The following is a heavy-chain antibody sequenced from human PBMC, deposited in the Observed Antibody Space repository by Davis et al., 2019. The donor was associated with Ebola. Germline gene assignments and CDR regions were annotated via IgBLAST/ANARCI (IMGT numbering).Heavy chain of an antibody. V-gene: IGHV1-18*01. CDR1: GYTFNNYA. CDR2: ITIYNGVR. D-gene: IGHD5-12*01. J-gene: IGHJ3*02. Sequence: AASVKVSCKASGYTFNNYAITWVRQAPGQGLEWLGWITIYNGVRKYAQRFQDRVTVTRDTSTTKVYMDLSSLRSEDTALYYCTTPGGQDSGYDVFDIWGQGTMVTVSS. CDR3: TTPGGQDSGYDVFDI.